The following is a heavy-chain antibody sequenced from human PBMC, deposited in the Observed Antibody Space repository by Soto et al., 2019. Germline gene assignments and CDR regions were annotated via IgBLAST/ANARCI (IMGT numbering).Heavy chain of an antibody. V-gene: IGHV4-39*01. CDR1: GSSINSSGYY. D-gene: IGHD3-3*02. CDR3: ARLPSRHLVDY. Sequence: SETLSLTCTVSGSSINSSGYYWGWIRQPPGKGLEWIGSMFYGVSTYYNPSLKSRATVSVDTSKNQFSLNLRSVTAADTAVYYCARLPSRHLVDYWGQGTLVTVSS. J-gene: IGHJ4*02. CDR2: MFYGVST.